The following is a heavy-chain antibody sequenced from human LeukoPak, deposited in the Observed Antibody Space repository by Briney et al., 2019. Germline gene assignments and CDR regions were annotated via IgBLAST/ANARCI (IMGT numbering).Heavy chain of an antibody. CDR3: AGFDAD. CDR1: GFSFSTHW. J-gene: IGHJ4*02. Sequence: PGGSLRLSCVASGFSFSTHWMHWVRQAPGKGLEWVATINLGGTNKYYVDAVKGRFSISRDDATSSLHLQMNSLRVEDTAVYYCAGFDADWGQGTLVTVSS. D-gene: IGHD3-9*01. CDR2: INLGGTNK. V-gene: IGHV3-7*03.